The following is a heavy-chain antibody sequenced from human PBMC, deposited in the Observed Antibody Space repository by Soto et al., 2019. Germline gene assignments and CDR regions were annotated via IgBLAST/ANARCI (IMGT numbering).Heavy chain of an antibody. Sequence: SEPLSLTCTVSAASTSTSGFYWGWIRRPPGQGLECIGIIHSTEGTYYNPSPKSRVTISADTSHKHFSLKLSSVTAADTGIYYCAKGAPLIDNWGQGIRVTVPS. V-gene: IGHV4-39*02. CDR2: IHSTEGT. J-gene: IGHJ4*02. CDR3: AKGAPLIDN. CDR1: AASTSTSGFY.